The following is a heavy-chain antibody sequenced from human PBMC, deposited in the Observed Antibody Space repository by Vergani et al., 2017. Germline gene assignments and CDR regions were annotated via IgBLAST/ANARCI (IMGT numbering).Heavy chain of an antibody. D-gene: IGHD6-19*01. Sequence: QVQLVQSGAEVKKPGSSVKVSCKASGGTFSSYAISWVRQAPGQGLEWMGGIIPIFGTANYAQKFQGRVTITADESTSTAYMELSSLRSEDTAVYYCARDRGDRIAVAGTRGWFDPWGQGTLVTVSS. CDR1: GGTFSSYA. V-gene: IGHV1-69*01. CDR3: ARDRGDRIAVAGTRGWFDP. J-gene: IGHJ5*02. CDR2: IIPIFGTA.